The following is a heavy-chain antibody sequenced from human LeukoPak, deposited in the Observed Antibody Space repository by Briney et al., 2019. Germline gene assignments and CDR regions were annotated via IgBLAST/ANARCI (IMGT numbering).Heavy chain of an antibody. V-gene: IGHV3-7*01. CDR2: INQDGLEE. Sequence: GGSLRLSCAASGFTFGSYWMSWVRQAPGKGLEWVANINQDGLEEYYVDSVRGRFTLSRDNAKNSLYLQMNSLRAEDTAVYYCATLDTTMTTGDYWGQGTLVTVSS. CDR1: GFTFGSYW. D-gene: IGHD4-17*01. CDR3: ATLDTTMTTGDY. J-gene: IGHJ4*02.